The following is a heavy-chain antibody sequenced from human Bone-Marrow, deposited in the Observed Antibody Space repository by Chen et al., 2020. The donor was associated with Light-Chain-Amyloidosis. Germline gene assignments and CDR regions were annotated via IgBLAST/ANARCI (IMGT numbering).Heavy chain of an antibody. CDR2: IDWDGDK. Sequence: QVTVKESGPALVKPTQTLTLPCPFPGFSPSSNGMRLNWIRQPPGKALEWLARIDWDGDKYYTPSLETRLTISKDPSKNQVVLTMTNMDPVDTATYYCARMSFFETSDALDVWGQGTMITVSS. V-gene: IGHV2-70*04. J-gene: IGHJ3*01. D-gene: IGHD3-9*01. CDR3: ARMSFFETSDALDV. CDR1: GFSPSSNGMR.